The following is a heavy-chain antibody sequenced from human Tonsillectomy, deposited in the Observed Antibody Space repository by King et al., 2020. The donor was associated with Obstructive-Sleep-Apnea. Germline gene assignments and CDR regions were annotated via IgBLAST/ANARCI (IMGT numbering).Heavy chain of an antibody. D-gene: IGHD3-22*01. CDR1: GGSISSGGYS. V-gene: IGHV4-30-2*01. Sequence: QLQESGSGLVKPSQTLSLTCAVSGGSISSGGYSWSWIRQPPGKGLEWIGYIYHSGSTYYNPSLKSRVTISVDRSKNQFSLKLSSVTAADTAVYYCARVYSSGYYDSSYWYFDLWGRGTLVTVSS. J-gene: IGHJ2*01. CDR3: ARVYSSGYYDSSYWYFDL. CDR2: IYHSGST.